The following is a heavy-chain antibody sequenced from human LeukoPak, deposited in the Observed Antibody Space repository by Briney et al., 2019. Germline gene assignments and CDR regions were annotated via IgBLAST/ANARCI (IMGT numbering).Heavy chain of an antibody. CDR2: INPNSGGT. CDR1: EYTFTGYY. CDR3: ARENCSSTSCHPYYYYGMDV. J-gene: IGHJ6*02. Sequence: ASVKVSCKASEYTFTGYYMHWVRQAPGQGLEWMGRINPNSGGTNYAQKFQGRVTMTRDTSISTAYMELSRLRSDDTAVYYCARENCSSTSCHPYYYYGMDVWGQGTTVTVSS. V-gene: IGHV1-2*06. D-gene: IGHD2-2*01.